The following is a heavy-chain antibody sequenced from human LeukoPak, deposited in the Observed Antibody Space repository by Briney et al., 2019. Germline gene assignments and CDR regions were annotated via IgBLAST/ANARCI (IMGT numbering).Heavy chain of an antibody. V-gene: IGHV3-7*01. CDR1: GFTFSSYW. J-gene: IGHJ4*02. CDR2: IKQDGSEK. D-gene: IGHD3-22*01. Sequence: GGSLRLFCAASGFTFSSYWMSWVRQAPGKGLEWVANIKQDGSEKYYVDSVKGRFTISRDNAKNSLYLQMNSLRGEDTAVYYCASEYYYDSSGYSPLDYWGQGTLVTVSS. CDR3: ASEYYYDSSGYSPLDY.